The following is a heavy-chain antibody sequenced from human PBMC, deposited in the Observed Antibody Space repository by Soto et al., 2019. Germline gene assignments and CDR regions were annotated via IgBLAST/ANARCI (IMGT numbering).Heavy chain of an antibody. D-gene: IGHD2-8*01. CDR3: ARAPGVKYYFDY. CDR2: VSYDESDK. Sequence: QVQLVESGGSVVQPGRSLRLSCAGSGFTFRNYAMDWFRQAPGKGLEWVAVVSYDESDKYYADSVKGRFTISRDNSKNTLYLQMNSLRADDTAVYYCARAPGVKYYFDYWGQGTTVTVSS. J-gene: IGHJ4*02. CDR1: GFTFRNYA. V-gene: IGHV3-30-3*01.